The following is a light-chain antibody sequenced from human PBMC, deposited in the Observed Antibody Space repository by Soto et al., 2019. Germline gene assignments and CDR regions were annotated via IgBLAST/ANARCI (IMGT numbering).Light chain of an antibody. CDR1: QSISSN. V-gene: IGKV3-15*01. CDR2: GAS. CDR3: QQYDNWPWT. Sequence: EIVMTQSPATLYVSPGERATLSCRASQSISSNLAWYQQKPGQAPRLLIYGASTRATDIPARFSGSGSGTEVTLTISSLQSEDFAIYYCQQYDNWPWTFGPGTKVEIK. J-gene: IGKJ1*01.